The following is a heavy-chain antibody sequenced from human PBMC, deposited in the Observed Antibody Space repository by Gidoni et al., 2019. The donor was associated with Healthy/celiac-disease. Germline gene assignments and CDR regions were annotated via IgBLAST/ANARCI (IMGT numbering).Heavy chain of an antibody. J-gene: IGHJ4*02. CDR1: GGSISSYY. Sequence: QVQLQESGPGLVKPSETLSLTCTVSGGSISSYYWSWIRQPPGKGLEWIGYIYYSGSTNYHPSLKSRVTISVDTSKNQFSLKLSSVTAADTAVYYCARAEKDYGDYEFDYWGQGTLVTVSS. V-gene: IGHV4-59*01. D-gene: IGHD4-17*01. CDR2: IYYSGST. CDR3: ARAEKDYGDYEFDY.